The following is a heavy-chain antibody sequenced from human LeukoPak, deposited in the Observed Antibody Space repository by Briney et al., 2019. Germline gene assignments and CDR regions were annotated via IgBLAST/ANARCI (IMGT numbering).Heavy chain of an antibody. D-gene: IGHD2-2*02. Sequence: ASVKVPCKASGYTFTSYDINWVRQATGQGLEWMGWMNPNSGNTGYAQKFQGRVTITRNTSISTAYMELSSLRSEDTAVYYCARGYCSSTSCYTGDYWGQGTLVTVSS. V-gene: IGHV1-8*03. CDR3: ARGYCSSTSCYTGDY. CDR2: MNPNSGNT. CDR1: GYTFTSYD. J-gene: IGHJ4*02.